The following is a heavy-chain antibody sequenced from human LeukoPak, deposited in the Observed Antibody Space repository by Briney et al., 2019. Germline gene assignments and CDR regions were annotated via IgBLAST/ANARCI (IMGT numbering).Heavy chain of an antibody. CDR2: INLRGGST. Sequence: AASPKVSCKASGYTFTSYYLHWVRQAPGEGLEWVGIINLRGGSTSYAQKLQGRVTMTRDTSPSTVYMELSSLRSEDTAVYYCAREDDTGRYMGDDAFDIWGQRTMVTVSS. CDR3: AREDDTGRYMGDDAFDI. V-gene: IGHV1-46*01. J-gene: IGHJ3*02. CDR1: GYTFTSYY. D-gene: IGHD1-26*01.